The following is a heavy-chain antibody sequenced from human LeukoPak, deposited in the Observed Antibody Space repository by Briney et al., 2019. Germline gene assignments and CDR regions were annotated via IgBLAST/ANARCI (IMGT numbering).Heavy chain of an antibody. CDR3: AREGGDYYDSSGGAAFDI. CDR1: GGSISHYF. Sequence: SETLSLTCTVSGGSISHYFWNWIRQPAGKGLEWIGRIYTSGTTNYNPSLKSRVTISVDTSKNQFSLKLSSVTAADTAVYYCAREGGDYYDSSGGAAFDIWGQGTMVTVSS. J-gene: IGHJ3*02. D-gene: IGHD3-22*01. CDR2: IYTSGTT. V-gene: IGHV4-4*07.